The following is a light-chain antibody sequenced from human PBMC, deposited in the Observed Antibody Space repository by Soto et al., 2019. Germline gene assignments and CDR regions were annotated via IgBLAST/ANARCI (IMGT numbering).Light chain of an antibody. CDR2: GAS. Sequence: IQLTQSPSSLSASVGDRVSICCRASQGIANFLAWYQQKPGKAPKLLIHGASTLQSGVPSRFSGSGSGTDFTLTISSLQPEDFATYYCQQLNSFPIPFGPGTKVDIK. CDR1: QGIANF. J-gene: IGKJ3*01. V-gene: IGKV1-9*01. CDR3: QQLNSFPIP.